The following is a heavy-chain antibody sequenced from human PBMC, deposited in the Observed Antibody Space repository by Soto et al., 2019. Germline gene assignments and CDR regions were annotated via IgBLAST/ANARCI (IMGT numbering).Heavy chain of an antibody. D-gene: IGHD6-19*01. J-gene: IGHJ3*02. Sequence: EVQLVESGGGLVQPGGSLRLSCAASGFTVSSNYMSWVRQAPGKGLEWVSVIYSGGSTYYADSVKGRFTISRDNSKNTLYLQMNSRRAEDTAVYYCARFRGWYVPPAAFDIWGQGTMVTVSS. CDR2: IYSGGST. CDR1: GFTVSSNY. V-gene: IGHV3-66*01. CDR3: ARFRGWYVPPAAFDI.